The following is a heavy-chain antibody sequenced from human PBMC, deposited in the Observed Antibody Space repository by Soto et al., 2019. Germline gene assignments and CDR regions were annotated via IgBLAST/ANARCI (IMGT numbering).Heavy chain of an antibody. CDR1: GGSFSGYY. CDR2: INHSGST. D-gene: IGHD5-18*01. J-gene: IGHJ4*02. CDR3: ARGGGYGYGIDY. V-gene: IGHV4-34*01. Sequence: SETLSLTCAVYGGSFSGYYWSWIRQPPGKGLEWIGEINHSGSTNYNPSLKSRVTISVDTSKNQFSLKLSSVTAADTAVYYCARGGGYGYGIDYWGQGTLVTVSS.